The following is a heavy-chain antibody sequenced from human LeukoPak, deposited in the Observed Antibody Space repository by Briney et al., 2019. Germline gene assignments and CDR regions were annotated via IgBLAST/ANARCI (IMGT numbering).Heavy chain of an antibody. Sequence: SETLSLTCTVSGGSISSYYWSWIRQPAGKGLEWIGRIYTSGSTNYNPSLKSRVTMSVDTSKNQFSLKLSSVTAADTAVYYCARDSPGAHDFWSGHYIMDVWGKGTTVTVSS. CDR2: IYTSGST. J-gene: IGHJ6*03. V-gene: IGHV4-4*07. CDR3: ARDSPGAHDFWSGHYIMDV. CDR1: GGSISSYY. D-gene: IGHD3-3*01.